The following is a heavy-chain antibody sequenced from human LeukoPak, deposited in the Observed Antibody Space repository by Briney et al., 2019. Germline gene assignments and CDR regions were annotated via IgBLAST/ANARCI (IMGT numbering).Heavy chain of an antibody. J-gene: IGHJ5*01. CDR1: GYTFTDYF. D-gene: IGHD2-21*02. Sequence: ASVKVSCKASGYTFTDYFIHWVRQAPGQGLEWMGWIDPNIGDASYAQKFQDRVTMTRDRSINTAYMELSRLTSDDTAVYYCARMALDGGDSIGFDSWGQGTLVTVSS. V-gene: IGHV1-2*02. CDR2: IDPNIGDA. CDR3: ARMALDGGDSIGFDS.